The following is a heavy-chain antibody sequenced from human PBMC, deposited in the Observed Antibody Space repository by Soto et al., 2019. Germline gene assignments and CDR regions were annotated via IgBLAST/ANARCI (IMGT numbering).Heavy chain of an antibody. Sequence: PGGSLRLSCAASGFTFSSYAMHWVRQAPGKGLEWVAVISYDGSNKYYADSVKGRFTISRDNSKNTLYLQMNSLRAEDTAVYYCARGQDYYDSSGTDGFDYWGQGTLVTVSS. J-gene: IGHJ4*02. CDR3: ARGQDYYDSSGTDGFDY. CDR1: GFTFSSYA. V-gene: IGHV3-30-3*01. CDR2: ISYDGSNK. D-gene: IGHD3-22*01.